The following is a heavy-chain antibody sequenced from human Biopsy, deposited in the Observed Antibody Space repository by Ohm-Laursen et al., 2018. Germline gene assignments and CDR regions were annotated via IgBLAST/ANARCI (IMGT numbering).Heavy chain of an antibody. CDR2: IYYSVMT. D-gene: IGHD4-11*01. CDR3: ARDSGILNYGNFKYYHYYGMDV. Sequence: TLSLTCTVSGDSVTKYYWSWIRQPPGKGLEWIGHIYYSVMTNYNPSLQSRVSISVDTSRNQVFLTLSSVTAADTAVYYCARDSGILNYGNFKYYHYYGMDVWGQGTKVTVSS. V-gene: IGHV4-59*02. J-gene: IGHJ6*02. CDR1: GDSVTKYY.